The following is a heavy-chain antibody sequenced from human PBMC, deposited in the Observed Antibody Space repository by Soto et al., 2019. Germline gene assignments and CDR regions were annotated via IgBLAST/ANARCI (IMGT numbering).Heavy chain of an antibody. CDR2: ISAYNGNT. D-gene: IGHD3-3*01. V-gene: IGHV1-18*01. Sequence: ASVKVSCKASGYTFTGYGISWVRQAPGQGLEWMGWISAYNGNTNYAQKLQGRVTMTTDTSTSTAYMELRSLRSDDTAVYYCARDGNYVFWSGLIGRLRKWFDPWGQGTLVTVSS. CDR1: GYTFTGYG. CDR3: ARDGNYVFWSGLIGRLRKWFDP. J-gene: IGHJ5*02.